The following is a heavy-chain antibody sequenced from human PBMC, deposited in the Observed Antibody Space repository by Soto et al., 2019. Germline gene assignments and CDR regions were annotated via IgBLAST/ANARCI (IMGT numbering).Heavy chain of an antibody. J-gene: IGHJ6*02. Sequence: QVQLQESGPGLVKPSQTLSLTCTVSGGSISSGGYYWSWIRQHPGKGLEWIGYIYYSGSTYYNPSLKSRVTISVDTSKNQVSLKLSSVTAADTAVYYCARENGCSSTSCYEGDYYYYGMDVWGRGTTVTVSS. CDR1: GGSISSGGYY. CDR3: ARENGCSSTSCYEGDYYYYGMDV. CDR2: IYYSGST. V-gene: IGHV4-31*03. D-gene: IGHD2-2*01.